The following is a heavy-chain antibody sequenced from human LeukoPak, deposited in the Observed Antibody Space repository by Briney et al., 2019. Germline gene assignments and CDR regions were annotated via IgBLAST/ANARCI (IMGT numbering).Heavy chain of an antibody. CDR2: IYYSGST. Sequence: SQTLSLTCTVSGGSISSGGYYWSWIRQHPGKGLEWIGYIYYSGSTYYNPSLKSRVTISVDTSKSQFSLELSSVTAADTAVYYCARINSYGPKYYFDYWGQGTLVTDSS. CDR3: ARINSYGPKYYFDY. CDR1: GGSISSGGYY. V-gene: IGHV4-31*03. J-gene: IGHJ4*02. D-gene: IGHD5-18*01.